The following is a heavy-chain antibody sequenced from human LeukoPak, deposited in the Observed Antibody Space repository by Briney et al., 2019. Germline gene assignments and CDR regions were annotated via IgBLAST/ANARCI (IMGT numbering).Heavy chain of an antibody. D-gene: IGHD3-9*01. Sequence: ASVKVSCKASGYTFTSYAMHWVRQAPGQRLEWMGWINAGNGNTKYSQKFQGRVTITRDTSASTAYMELSSLRSEDTAVYYCARGATIFWPLDYWGQGTLVTVSS. V-gene: IGHV1-3*01. J-gene: IGHJ4*02. CDR1: GYTFTSYA. CDR3: ARGATIFWPLDY. CDR2: INAGNGNT.